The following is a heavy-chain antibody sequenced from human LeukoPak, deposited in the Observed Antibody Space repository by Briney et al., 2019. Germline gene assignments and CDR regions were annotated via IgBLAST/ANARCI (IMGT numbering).Heavy chain of an antibody. D-gene: IGHD2/OR15-2a*01. Sequence: ASVKVSCKTSGYIFTGYYMHWVRQAPGQGLEWLGWINPNSGATNYAQNFQGRVTMTTDTSTSTAYMELRSLRSDDTAVYYCVKWIEGGEYYYYYGMDVWGQGTTVTVSS. CDR3: VKWIEGGEYYYYYGMDV. CDR1: GYIFTGYY. J-gene: IGHJ6*02. V-gene: IGHV1-2*02. CDR2: INPNSGAT.